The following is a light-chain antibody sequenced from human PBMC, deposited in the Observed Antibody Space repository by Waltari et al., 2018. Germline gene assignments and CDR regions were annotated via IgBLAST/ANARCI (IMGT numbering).Light chain of an antibody. CDR2: WNK. CDR3: AAWEDSLSGAV. V-gene: IGLV1-47*01. J-gene: IGLJ7*01. Sequence: QHRPGTTPKPLIWWNKQRPAAVPDRFSGSKSGTTASLAISGLRSEESADYHCAAWEDSLSGAVFGGGTQLTVL.